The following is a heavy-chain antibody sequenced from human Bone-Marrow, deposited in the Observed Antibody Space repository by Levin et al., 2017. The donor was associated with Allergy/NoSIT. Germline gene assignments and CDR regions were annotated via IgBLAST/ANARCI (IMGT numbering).Heavy chain of an antibody. CDR1: SASISKTSFY. CDR3: GRHATILGKALDN. V-gene: IGHV4-39*01. J-gene: IGHJ4*02. CDR2: IYYSGTT. D-gene: IGHD2-2*02. Sequence: PSETLSLTCSVNSASISKTSFYWGWIRQSPGKGLEWIGTIYYSGTTYYNPSLKSRVALSVDTSKNQFSLTLNSVTAADTAVYYCGRHATILGKALDNWGQGTLVTVSS.